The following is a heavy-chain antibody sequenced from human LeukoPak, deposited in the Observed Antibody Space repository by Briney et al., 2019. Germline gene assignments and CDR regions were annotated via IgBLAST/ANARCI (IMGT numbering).Heavy chain of an antibody. CDR3: ARHRVAVAGESYFDY. V-gene: IGHV4-39*01. CDR2: IYYSGST. J-gene: IGHJ4*02. Sequence: SETLSLTCTVSGGSISSSSYYWGWIRQPPGKGLEWIGSIYYSGSTYYNPPLKSRVTISVDTSKNQFSLKLSSVTDADTAVYYCARHRVAVAGESYFDYWGQGTLVTVSS. CDR1: GGSISSSSYY. D-gene: IGHD6-19*01.